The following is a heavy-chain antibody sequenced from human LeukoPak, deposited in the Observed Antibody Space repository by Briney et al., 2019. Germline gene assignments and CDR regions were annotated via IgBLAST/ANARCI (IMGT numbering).Heavy chain of an antibody. CDR2: IYYSGST. V-gene: IGHV4-59*12. CDR1: GDSISTYY. Sequence: SETLSLTCTVSGDSISTYYWNWIRQPPGKGLEWIGYIYYSGSTNYNPSLKSRVTISVDTSKNQFSLKLSSVTAADTAVYYCARVSRFLEWLLPRYGMDVWGQGTTVTVSS. CDR3: ARVSRFLEWLLPRYGMDV. D-gene: IGHD3-3*01. J-gene: IGHJ6*02.